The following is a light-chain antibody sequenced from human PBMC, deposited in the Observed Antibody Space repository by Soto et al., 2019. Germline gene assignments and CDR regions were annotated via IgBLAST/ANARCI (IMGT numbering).Light chain of an antibody. CDR1: QSISTS. V-gene: IGKV1-5*03. Sequence: DIQMTQSPPTLSASVGDRVTVTCRASQSISTSLAWYQQKPGKAPKLLIYMASSLESGVPSRFSGSGSGPEFTLTISSLQPDDFATYYCQQYSSYPLTFGGGTKVEIK. J-gene: IGKJ4*01. CDR2: MAS. CDR3: QQYSSYPLT.